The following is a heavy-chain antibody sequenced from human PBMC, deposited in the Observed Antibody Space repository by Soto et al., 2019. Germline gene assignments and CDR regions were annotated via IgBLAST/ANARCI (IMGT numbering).Heavy chain of an antibody. J-gene: IGHJ5*02. CDR3: GRVRVDKAEGWFDP. Sequence: GASLKISCDASGYGFTTYCITSVVQMPGKGLEWMGRIDPSDSYSNYSPSFQGHVTISAAKSINTAYLQWSSLKASDTAIYYCGRVRVDKAEGWFDPWGQGTLVTVSS. CDR2: IDPSDSYS. D-gene: IGHD5-18*01. V-gene: IGHV5-10-1*01. CDR1: GYGFTTYC.